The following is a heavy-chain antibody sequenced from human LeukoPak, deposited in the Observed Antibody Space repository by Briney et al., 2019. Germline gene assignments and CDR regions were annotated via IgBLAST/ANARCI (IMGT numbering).Heavy chain of an antibody. D-gene: IGHD3-9*01. CDR2: IRRKVYGGTP. CDR1: TFTFGDYA. V-gene: IGHV3-49*03. J-gene: IGHJ4*01. CDR3: TRGASPDILTGDY. Sequence: GGSLRLSCTSSTFTFGDYAINWIRQAPGKGLEWVGFIRRKVYGGTPEYAASVKGRFTISKDDSKSIAYLQMNSLKTEDTAVYYCTRGASPDILTGDYWGQGTLVTVSS.